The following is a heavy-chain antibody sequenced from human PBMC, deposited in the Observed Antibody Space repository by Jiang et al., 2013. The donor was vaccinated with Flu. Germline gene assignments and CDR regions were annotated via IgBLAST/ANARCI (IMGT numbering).Heavy chain of an antibody. J-gene: IGHJ6*02. Sequence: GAEVKKPGSSVKVSCKASGGTFSSYTISWVRQAPGQGLEWMGRIIPILGIANYAQKFQGRVTITADKSTSTAYMELSSLRSEDTAVYYRANSHILTDYYYYGMDVWGQGTTVTVSS. CDR1: GGTFSSYT. D-gene: IGHD3-9*01. V-gene: IGHV1-69*02. CDR2: IIPILGIA. CDR3: ANSHILTDYYYYGMDV.